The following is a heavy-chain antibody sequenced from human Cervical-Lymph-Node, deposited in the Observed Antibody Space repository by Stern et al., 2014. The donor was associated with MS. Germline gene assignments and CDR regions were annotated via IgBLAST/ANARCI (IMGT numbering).Heavy chain of an antibody. CDR3: AREVAGYRLGMMDV. V-gene: IGHV1-46*01. Sequence: VQLVESGAEVKTPGASVKLSCKASGYTFTSSYIHWVRQAPAQALAWIGIINPNGGSTSYAQKFQGRVTMTRDTSTSTVYMEVSSLRSEDTAVYYCAREVAGYRLGMMDVWGQGTSVTVSS. D-gene: IGHD6-19*01. CDR1: GYTFTSSY. CDR2: INPNGGST. J-gene: IGHJ6*02.